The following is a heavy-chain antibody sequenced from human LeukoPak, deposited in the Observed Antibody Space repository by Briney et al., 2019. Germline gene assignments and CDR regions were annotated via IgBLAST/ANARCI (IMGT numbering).Heavy chain of an antibody. CDR3: ARGGYTFGPQGFDY. D-gene: IGHD5-18*01. CDR1: GASISSYY. J-gene: IGHJ4*02. V-gene: IGHV4-59*08. CDR2: ISDTGST. Sequence: PSETLSLTCTVSGASISSYYWSWIRQPPGKGLEWIGHISDTGSTNYNPSLKSRVTISVDTSKNQLSLNLSSVTAADTAVYYCARGGYTFGPQGFDYWGQGTLVTVSS.